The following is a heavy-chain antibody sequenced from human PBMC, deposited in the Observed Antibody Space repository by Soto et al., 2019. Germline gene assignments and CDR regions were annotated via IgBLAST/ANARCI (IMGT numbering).Heavy chain of an antibody. J-gene: IGHJ5*02. CDR3: ARATPGDNWFDP. CDR1: GYTFTSYG. CDR2: ISAYNGNT. V-gene: IGHV1-18*01. Sequence: ASVKLSCKAPGYTFTSYGISWVRQAPGQGLEWMGWISAYNGNTNYAQKLQGRVTMTTDTSTSTAYMELRSLRSDDTAVYYCARATPGDNWFDPWGQGTLVTVSS.